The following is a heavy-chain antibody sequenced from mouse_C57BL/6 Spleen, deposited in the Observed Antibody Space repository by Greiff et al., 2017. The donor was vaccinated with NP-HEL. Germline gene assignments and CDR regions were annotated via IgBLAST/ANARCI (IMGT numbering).Heavy chain of an antibody. V-gene: IGHV1-82*01. Sequence: SGPELVKPGASVKISCKASGYAFSSSWMNWVKQRPGKGLEWIGRIYPGDGDTNYNGKFKGKATLTADKSSSTAYMQLSSLTSEDSAVYFCARGDAMDYWGQGTSVTVSS. J-gene: IGHJ4*01. CDR2: IYPGDGDT. CDR3: ARGDAMDY. CDR1: GYAFSSSW.